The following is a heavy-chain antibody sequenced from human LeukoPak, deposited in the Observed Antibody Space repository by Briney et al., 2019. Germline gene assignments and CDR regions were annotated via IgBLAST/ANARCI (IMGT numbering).Heavy chain of an antibody. CDR3: AKENYYYYMDV. J-gene: IGHJ6*03. Sequence: GGSLGLSCAASGFTFDDYAMHWVRQAPGKGLEWVSGISWNSGSIGYADSVKGRFTISRDNAKNSLYLQMNSLRAEDTALYYCAKENYYYYMDVWGKGTTVTISS. CDR1: GFTFDDYA. V-gene: IGHV3-9*01. CDR2: ISWNSGSI.